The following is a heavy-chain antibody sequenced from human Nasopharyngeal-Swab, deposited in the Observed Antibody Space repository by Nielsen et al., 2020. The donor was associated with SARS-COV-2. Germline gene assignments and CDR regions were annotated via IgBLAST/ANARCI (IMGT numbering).Heavy chain of an antibody. CDR2: IRSKGNNYAT. CDR1: GLRFSDSA. Sequence: GGSLRLSCAASGLRFSDSAIHWVSQAYGKGLEWVGRIRSKGNNYATAYAASVKGRFIIFRDDPTNTAYLQMNSLKTEDTAVYYCTRCGGGCYSGRDYWGQGTLVTVSS. D-gene: IGHD2-15*01. V-gene: IGHV3-73*01. J-gene: IGHJ4*02. CDR3: TRCGGGCYSGRDY.